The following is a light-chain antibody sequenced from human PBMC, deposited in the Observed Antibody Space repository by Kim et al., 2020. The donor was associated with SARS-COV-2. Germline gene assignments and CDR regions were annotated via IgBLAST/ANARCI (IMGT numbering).Light chain of an antibody. CDR2: GAS. Sequence: SPGERATLACRASQSVTSNYLAWYQQKPGQAPRLLIYGASSRATGIPDRFSGSGSGTDFTLTISRLEPADFAAYYSQQSHCSPRTFGKRNKV. V-gene: IGKV3-20*01. CDR1: QSVTSNY. CDR3: QQSHCSPRT. J-gene: IGKJ1*01.